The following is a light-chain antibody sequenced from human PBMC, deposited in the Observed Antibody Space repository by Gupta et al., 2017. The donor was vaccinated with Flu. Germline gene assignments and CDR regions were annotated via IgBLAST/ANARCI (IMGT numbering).Light chain of an antibody. CDR2: DAS. Sequence: DIEMTQSPCSLSSSLGDRVTIICRASQGIINDLGWYQQKPAEDPQRLIYDASRRKSGVTSRFSGSGCGTEFTLTISNRQHEDFATYYCRQQNSSPRTFGHGTKVEIK. CDR3: RQQNSSPRT. V-gene: IGKV1-17*02. CDR1: QGIIND. J-gene: IGKJ1*01.